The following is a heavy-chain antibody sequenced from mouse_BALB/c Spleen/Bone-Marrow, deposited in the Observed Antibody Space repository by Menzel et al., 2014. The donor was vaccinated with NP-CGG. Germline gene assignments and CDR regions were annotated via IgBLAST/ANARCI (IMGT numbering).Heavy chain of an antibody. CDR1: GFNIKDPY. Sequence: EVMLVESGAELVKPGASVKLSCTASGFNIKDPYMHWVKQRPEQGLEWIGRIDTANGNTKYDPKFQGKATITADTSSNTAYLQLSSLTSEDTAVYYCARYGNGLMDYWGQGTSVTVSS. V-gene: IGHV14-3*02. CDR2: IDTANGNT. D-gene: IGHD2-1*01. CDR3: ARYGNGLMDY. J-gene: IGHJ4*01.